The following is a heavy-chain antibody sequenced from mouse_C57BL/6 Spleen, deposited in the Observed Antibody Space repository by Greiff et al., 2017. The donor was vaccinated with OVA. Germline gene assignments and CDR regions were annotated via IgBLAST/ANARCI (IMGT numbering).Heavy chain of an antibody. V-gene: IGHV1-69*01. J-gene: IGHJ2*01. CDR2: LDPSDSYT. D-gene: IGHD4-1*01. Sequence: QVQLQQPGAELVMPGASVKLSCKASGYTFTSYWMHWVKQRPGQGLEWIGELDPSDSYTNYNQKFKGKSTLTVDKSSSTAYMQLSSLTSESSAVYYCARRATWVPAYYFDYWGQGTTLTVSS. CDR3: ARRATWVPAYYFDY. CDR1: GYTFTSYW.